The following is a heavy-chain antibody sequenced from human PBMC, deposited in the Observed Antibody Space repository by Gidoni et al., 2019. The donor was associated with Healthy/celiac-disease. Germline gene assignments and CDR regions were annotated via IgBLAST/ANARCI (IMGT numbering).Heavy chain of an antibody. CDR2: IYYSGST. CDR1: GGSISSSSYY. D-gene: IGHD3-3*01. Sequence: QLQLQESGPGLVKPSETLSLTCTVSGGSISSSSYYWGWIRQPPGKGLEWIGSIYYSGSTYYNPSLKSRVTISVDTSKNQFSLKLSSVTAADTAVYYCARLNGRFLEWDYWGQGTLVTVSS. J-gene: IGHJ4*02. CDR3: ARLNGRFLEWDY. V-gene: IGHV4-39*01.